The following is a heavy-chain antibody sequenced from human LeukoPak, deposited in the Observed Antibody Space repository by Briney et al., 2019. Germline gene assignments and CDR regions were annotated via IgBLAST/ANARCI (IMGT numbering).Heavy chain of an antibody. CDR3: ARHKLDILTGYGWFDP. V-gene: IGHV4-61*05. J-gene: IGHJ5*02. CDR2: SAYSGST. Sequence: SETLSLTCTGSGFSISSSSYYWSCIRQPPGQGLEWIGYSAYSGSTNYNPPFKSRVTISVDTSKNQFSLKLSSVTAADTAVYYCARHKLDILTGYGWFDPWGQGTLVTVSS. D-gene: IGHD3-9*01. CDR1: GFSISSSSYY.